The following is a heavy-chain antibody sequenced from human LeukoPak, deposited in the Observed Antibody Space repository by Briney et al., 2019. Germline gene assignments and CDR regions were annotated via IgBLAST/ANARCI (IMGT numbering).Heavy chain of an antibody. CDR1: GFTFSSYG. V-gene: IGHV3-30*02. D-gene: IGHD6-19*01. J-gene: IGHJ6*02. Sequence: GGSLRLSCAASGFTFSSYGMHWVRQAPGKGLEWVAFIRYDGSNKYYADSVKGRFTISRDNSKNTLYLQMNSLRAEDTAVYYCAKDARDIAVAGTYYYYGMDVWGQGTTVTVSS. CDR3: AKDARDIAVAGTYYYYGMDV. CDR2: IRYDGSNK.